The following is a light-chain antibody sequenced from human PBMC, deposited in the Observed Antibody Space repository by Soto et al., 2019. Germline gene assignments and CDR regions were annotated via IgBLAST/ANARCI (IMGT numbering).Light chain of an antibody. CDR1: QSLLHSNGYNY. Sequence: DIVMTQSPLSLPVTPGEPASISCRSSQSLLHSNGYNYLDWYLQKPGQSPQLLIYLGSNRASGVPDRFSGSGSGTDFTLKISRVEAEDVGVYYCMQALQTPGGFSPGTKVDIK. CDR3: MQALQTPGG. J-gene: IGKJ3*01. CDR2: LGS. V-gene: IGKV2-28*01.